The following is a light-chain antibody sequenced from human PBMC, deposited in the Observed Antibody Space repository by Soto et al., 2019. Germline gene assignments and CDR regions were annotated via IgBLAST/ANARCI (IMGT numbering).Light chain of an antibody. Sequence: QAVVTQPRSVSGSPGQSVTISCTGTSSDVGGYDFVSWYQQHPGKAPKLMIHDVTKRPSGVPDRFSGSKSGNSASLTISGLQAEDAADYYCCSYAGSYNLGVFGGGTKLTVL. V-gene: IGLV2-11*01. J-gene: IGLJ3*02. CDR1: SSDVGGYDF. CDR2: DVT. CDR3: CSYAGSYNLGV.